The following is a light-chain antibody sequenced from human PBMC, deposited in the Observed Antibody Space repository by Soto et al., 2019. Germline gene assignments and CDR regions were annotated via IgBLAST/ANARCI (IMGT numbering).Light chain of an antibody. Sequence: DIQMTESPSSLSASVGGRGTISCRASQSISSYLNSYQQKPGKAPKLLIYAASSLQSGVPSRFSGSGSGTAFTLTISSLQPEDFATYYCHQSYSTPRTFGGGTKVDIK. J-gene: IGKJ4*01. CDR1: QSISSY. CDR3: HQSYSTPRT. V-gene: IGKV1-39*01. CDR2: AAS.